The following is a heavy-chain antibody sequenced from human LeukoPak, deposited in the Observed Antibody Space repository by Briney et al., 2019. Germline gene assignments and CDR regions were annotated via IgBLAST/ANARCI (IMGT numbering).Heavy chain of an antibody. CDR1: GFTFNTYS. CDR2: IFSSSLYI. CDR3: ARGGGELLFDY. J-gene: IGHJ4*02. D-gene: IGHD1-26*01. Sequence: GGSLRLSCAASGFTFNTYSMNWVRQAPGKGLEWVASIFSSSLYINYADSVKGRFTISRDNAKNSLYLQMNSLRAEDTAVYYCARGGGELLFDYWGQGTLVTVSS. V-gene: IGHV3-21*01.